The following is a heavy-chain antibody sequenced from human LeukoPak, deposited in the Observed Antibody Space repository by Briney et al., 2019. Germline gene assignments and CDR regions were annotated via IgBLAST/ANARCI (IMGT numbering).Heavy chain of an antibody. CDR2: LSSSNVYI. CDR3: ARVAAFRQYGGGDWCYNLDS. CDR1: GFSFRDYR. D-gene: IGHD2-21*01. J-gene: IGHJ5*01. V-gene: IGHV3-21*01. Sequence: GGSLRLSCAASGFSFRDYRMTWVRQAPGKGLEWVSSLSSSNVYIHYADSVKGRFTISRDDAKNSLYLQMNSLRAEDTAVYYCARVAAFRQYGGGDWCYNLDSWGRGTLVTVSS.